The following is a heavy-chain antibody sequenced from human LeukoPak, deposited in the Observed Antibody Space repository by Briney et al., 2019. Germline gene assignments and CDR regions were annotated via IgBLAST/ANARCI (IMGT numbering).Heavy chain of an antibody. CDR2: ITSTGTTI. V-gene: IGHV3-48*03. CDR1: GFTFSSYQ. J-gene: IGHJ3*02. CDR3: ARIYSSGRGNDALDI. D-gene: IGHD6-19*01. Sequence: QPGGSLRLSCAASGFTFSSYQMTWVRQAPGKGLQWVSYITSTGTTIHYADSVKGRFTISRDNANNSLFLQMNSLRAEDTAVYYCARIYSSGRGNDALDIWGQGTMVSVSS.